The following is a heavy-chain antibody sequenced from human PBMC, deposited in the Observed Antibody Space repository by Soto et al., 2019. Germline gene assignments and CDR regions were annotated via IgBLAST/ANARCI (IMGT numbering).Heavy chain of an antibody. J-gene: IGHJ6*04. CDR2: LYWDNTR. Sequence: QITLKESRPTLVKPTQTLTLTCSFSGFSLYTRGVGVGWVRQPPGKALEWLALLYWDNTRRYSPSLKNSLTIAKGTSENQVVLTMTNMEPEDTGTYYCGRYTTDTYFDVWGKGTTVTVSS. D-gene: IGHD2-2*02. CDR3: GRYTTDTYFDV. V-gene: IGHV2-5*02. CDR1: GFSLYTRGVG.